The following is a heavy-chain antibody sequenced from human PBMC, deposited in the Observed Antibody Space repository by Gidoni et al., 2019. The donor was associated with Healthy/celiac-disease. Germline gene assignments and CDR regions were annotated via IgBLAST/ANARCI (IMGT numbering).Heavy chain of an antibody. J-gene: IGHJ4*02. V-gene: IGHV3-33*01. CDR3: ARDPGYSYGQSFDY. CDR1: GFTFSSYA. Sequence: QVQLVESGGGVVQPGRSPRLSCAASGFTFSSYAMHWVRQAPGKGLEWVAVIWYDGSNKYYADSVKGRFTISRDNSKNTLYLQMNSLRAEDTAVYYCARDPGYSYGQSFDYWGQGTLVTVSS. D-gene: IGHD5-18*01. CDR2: IWYDGSNK.